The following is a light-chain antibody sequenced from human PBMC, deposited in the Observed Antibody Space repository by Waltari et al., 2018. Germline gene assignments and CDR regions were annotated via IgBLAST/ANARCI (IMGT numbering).Light chain of an antibody. CDR2: GSN. J-gene: IGLJ2*01. CDR3: NSRDSSGHHK. Sequence: SSGLTQDPAVSVALGQAVTITCQGDSLRVESVSWYQQKPGQAPLLVMYGSNTRPSGIPDRFSCSTSRNTASLIITGAQAEDEADYYCNSRDSSGHHKFGGGTKLTVL. CDR1: SLRVES. V-gene: IGLV3-19*01.